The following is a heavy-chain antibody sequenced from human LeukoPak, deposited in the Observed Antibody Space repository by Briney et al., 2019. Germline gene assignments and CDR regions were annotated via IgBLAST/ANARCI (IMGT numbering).Heavy chain of an antibody. D-gene: IGHD6-13*01. V-gene: IGHV4-59*08. Sequence: SETLSLTCTVSGGSINSYYWSWIRQTPGKGLEWIGDSYYSGSTNYNPSLKGRVTISVDTSKNQFSLKLSSVTAADTAVYYCARHTDIAALSSLNYWGQGTLVTVSS. CDR1: GGSINSYY. CDR3: ARHTDIAALSSLNY. J-gene: IGHJ4*02. CDR2: SYYSGST.